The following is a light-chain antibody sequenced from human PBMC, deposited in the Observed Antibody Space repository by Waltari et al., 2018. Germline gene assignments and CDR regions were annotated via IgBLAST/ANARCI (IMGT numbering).Light chain of an antibody. CDR1: TSDVGSYNL. J-gene: IGLJ3*02. CDR2: AVT. V-gene: IGLV2-23*02. CDR3: CSFVAGSSWV. Sequence: QSALTQPASVSGSPGQSIPISCTGSTSDVGSYNLVSWYQFHPGKAPQLIIYAVTKRPSGISPRFSSSKSGNSASLTIVGLRAEDEAEYFCCSFVAGSSWVFVGGTKLTV.